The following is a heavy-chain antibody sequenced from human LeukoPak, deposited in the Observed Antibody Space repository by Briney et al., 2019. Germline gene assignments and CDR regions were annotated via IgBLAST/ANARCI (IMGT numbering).Heavy chain of an antibody. CDR3: ARDVSY. J-gene: IGHJ4*02. CDR1: GFAVSSNY. Sequence: GGSLRLSCAASGFAVSSNYMSWVRQAPGKGLEWVSLIFSGGSTYYADSVKGRFTISRDNPKNTLYLQMNSLRAEDTAVYFCARDVSYWGQGTLVTVSS. V-gene: IGHV3-66*01. CDR2: IFSGGST. D-gene: IGHD5/OR15-5a*01.